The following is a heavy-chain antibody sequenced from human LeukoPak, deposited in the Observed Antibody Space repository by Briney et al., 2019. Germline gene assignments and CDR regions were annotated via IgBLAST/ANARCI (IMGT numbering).Heavy chain of an antibody. J-gene: IGHJ6*02. CDR2: ISGSGTGT. V-gene: IGHV3-23*01. CDR1: GFTFSTCA. Sequence: GGSLRLSCAASGFTFSTCAMSWVRQAPGKGLEWVSAISGSGTGTYYADSVKGRFTISRDNSKNTLYLQVNSLRAEDTAVYYCARDQGKGYYYYGMDVWGQGTTVTVSS. CDR3: ARDQGKGYYYYGMDV.